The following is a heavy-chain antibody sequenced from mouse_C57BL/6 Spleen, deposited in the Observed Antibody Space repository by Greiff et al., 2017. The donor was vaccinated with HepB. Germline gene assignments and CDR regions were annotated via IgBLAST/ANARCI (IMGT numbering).Heavy chain of an antibody. CDR2: ISYDGSN. CDR1: GYSITSGYY. D-gene: IGHD3-1*01. CDR3: ARGYSGWFAY. Sequence: EVQLQESGPGLVKPSQSLSLTCSVTGYSITSGYYWNWIRQFPGNKLEWMGYISYDGSNNYNPSLKNRISITRDTSKNQFFLKLNSVTTEDTATYYCARGYSGWFAYWGQGTLVTVSA. V-gene: IGHV3-6*01. J-gene: IGHJ3*01.